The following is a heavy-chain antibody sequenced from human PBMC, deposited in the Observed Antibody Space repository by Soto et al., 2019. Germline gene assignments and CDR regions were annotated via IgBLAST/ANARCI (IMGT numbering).Heavy chain of an antibody. Sequence: VELVESGGGLVQPGGSLTLACAASGFNFKTYEMNWVRQAPGKGLEWISYISVSGRTIYYADSVQGRVNISRDNAKNLVFLQMNSLRAEDTAVYHCARRAPIYYDALTGYEEARMDVWGQGTTVTVSS. CDR2: ISVSGRTI. D-gene: IGHD3-9*01. J-gene: IGHJ6*02. CDR3: ARRAPIYYDALTGYEEARMDV. CDR1: GFNFKTYE. V-gene: IGHV3-48*03.